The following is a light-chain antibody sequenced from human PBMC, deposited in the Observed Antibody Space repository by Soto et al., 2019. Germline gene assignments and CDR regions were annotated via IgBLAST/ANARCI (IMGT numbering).Light chain of an antibody. V-gene: IGKV1-12*01. J-gene: IGKJ1*01. CDR2: GSS. Sequence: DIQMTQSPSSVSASVGDSVTITCRASQGVSDWVAWYQQKPGEAPKLLIYGSSSLLSGVPSRFSGTRSGTDFTLTISSLEPEDFAVYYCQQRSNWPTFGQGTKVDIK. CDR1: QGVSDW. CDR3: QQRSNWPT.